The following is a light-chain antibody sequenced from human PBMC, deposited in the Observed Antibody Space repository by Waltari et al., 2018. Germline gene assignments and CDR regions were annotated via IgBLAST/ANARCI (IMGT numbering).Light chain of an antibody. CDR2: GSS. CDR3: QQYGSTLSWT. V-gene: IGKV3-20*01. CDR1: QFSRNS. J-gene: IGKJ1*01. Sequence: VLTQTPGTLSLSPGESATLSCRASQFSRNSLAWDKQKPGQPPRLLIFGSSTRSIGIPARFSGSGSGTYFTFTINRVEPADFAVYYCQQYGSTLSWTFGQGTKLEIK.